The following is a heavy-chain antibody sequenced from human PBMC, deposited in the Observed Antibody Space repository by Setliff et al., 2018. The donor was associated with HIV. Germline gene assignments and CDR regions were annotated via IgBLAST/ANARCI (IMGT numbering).Heavy chain of an antibody. J-gene: IGHJ4*02. V-gene: IGHV3-48*01. CDR2: VSGRGDSI. D-gene: IGHD1-26*01. CDR3: ARDFRDYVGKFDY. Sequence: GSLRLSCAGSGFTFSSYSLNWVRQAPGKGLEWVSYVSGRGDSIYYAASVKGRFTISRGNAKNSLYLQMNSLIAEDTAVYYCARDFRDYVGKFDYWGQGTLVTVSS. CDR1: GFTFSSYS.